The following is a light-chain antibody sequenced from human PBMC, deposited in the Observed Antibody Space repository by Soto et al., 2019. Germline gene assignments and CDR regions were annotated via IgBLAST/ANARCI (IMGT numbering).Light chain of an antibody. V-gene: IGKV3-11*01. CDR3: QQRSNWPIT. CDR2: DAS. CDR1: QSVGTS. Sequence: EIVLTQSPATLSLSPGEGATLSCRASQSVGTSLAWYQQKPGRAPRLLIYDASNWATGVPGRFTGSGSGTDFTLTISSLEPEDFAVYYCQQRSNWPITFGQGTRLEIK. J-gene: IGKJ5*01.